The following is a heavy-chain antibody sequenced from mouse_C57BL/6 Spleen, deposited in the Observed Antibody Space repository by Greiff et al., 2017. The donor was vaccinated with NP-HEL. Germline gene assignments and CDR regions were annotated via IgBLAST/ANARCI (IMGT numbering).Heavy chain of an antibody. D-gene: IGHD1-1*01. Sequence: EVQLQQSGAELVRPGASVKLSCTASGFNIKDDYMHWVKQRPEQGLEWIGWIDPENGDTEYASKLQGKATITADTSSNKAYLQLSSLTSEDTAVYYCTTDGSSSFDYWGQGTTLTVSS. CDR2: IDPENGDT. V-gene: IGHV14-4*01. CDR3: TTDGSSSFDY. J-gene: IGHJ2*01. CDR1: GFNIKDDY.